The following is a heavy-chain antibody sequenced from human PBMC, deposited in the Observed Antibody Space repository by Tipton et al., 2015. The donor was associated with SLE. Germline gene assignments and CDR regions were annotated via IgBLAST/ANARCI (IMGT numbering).Heavy chain of an antibody. J-gene: IGHJ3*01. D-gene: IGHD6-19*01. Sequence: TLSLTCSVSGDSMNNYYWSWIRQPAGMPLEWIGRIYKTGITNYNPSRKGRLSMSVDTSKAHFSLNLNSVTAADTAIYYCAREKENTGWFWLNAFDVWGRGTLVTVST. CDR1: GDSMNNYY. CDR2: IYKTGIT. CDR3: AREKENTGWFWLNAFDV. V-gene: IGHV4-4*07.